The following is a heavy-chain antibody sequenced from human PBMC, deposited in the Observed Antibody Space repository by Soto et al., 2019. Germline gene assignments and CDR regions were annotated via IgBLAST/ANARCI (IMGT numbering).Heavy chain of an antibody. Sequence: ASVKVSCKASGYTFTNYGISWVRQAPGQGLEWMGIINPSGGSTNYAQKFQGRVTMTRDTSTSTVYMELSSLRSEDTAVYYCGAYSSSGGFDPWGQGTLVTVSS. CDR2: INPSGGST. V-gene: IGHV1-46*01. CDR3: GAYSSSGGFDP. D-gene: IGHD6-13*01. J-gene: IGHJ5*02. CDR1: GYTFTNYG.